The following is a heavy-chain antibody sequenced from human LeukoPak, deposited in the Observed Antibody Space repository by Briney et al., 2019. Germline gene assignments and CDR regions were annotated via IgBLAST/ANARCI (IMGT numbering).Heavy chain of an antibody. Sequence: SETLSLTCTVSGGSISSYYWSWIRQPPGKGLEWIGYIYYSGSTNYNPSLKIRVTISVDTSKNQFSLKLSSVTAADRAVYYCARVLKHSGYPLWYYYYYMDVWGKGTTVNVSS. V-gene: IGHV4-59*13. CDR1: GGSISSYY. CDR3: ARVLKHSGYPLWYYYYYMDV. CDR2: IYYSGST. D-gene: IGHD3-22*01. J-gene: IGHJ6*03.